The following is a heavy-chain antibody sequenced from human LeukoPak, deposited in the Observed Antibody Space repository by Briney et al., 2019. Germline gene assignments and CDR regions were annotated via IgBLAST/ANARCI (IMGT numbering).Heavy chain of an antibody. CDR2: IYYSGST. Sequence: SETLSLTCTVSGGSISSYYWSWIRQPPGKGLEWIGYIYYSGSTNYNPSPKSRVTISVDTSKNQFSLKLSSVTAADTAVYYCARWLGNDYGPSGAFDIWGQGTMVTVSS. V-gene: IGHV4-59*01. D-gene: IGHD4-17*01. CDR1: GGSISSYY. CDR3: ARWLGNDYGPSGAFDI. J-gene: IGHJ3*02.